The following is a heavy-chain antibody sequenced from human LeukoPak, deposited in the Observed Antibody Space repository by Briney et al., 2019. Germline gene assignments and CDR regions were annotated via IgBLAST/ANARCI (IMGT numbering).Heavy chain of an antibody. CDR1: GYTFTTYH. V-gene: IGHV1-8*03. D-gene: IGHD6-25*01. CDR3: ARTTSFTASGYDY. Sequence: ASVKVSCRASGYTFTTYHINWVRQAAGQGLEWMGWMNPNSGDRGFAQKFQGRVTITTDTSIGTAYMELSSLRSEDTAVYFCARTTSFTASGYDYWDQGTLVTVST. J-gene: IGHJ4*02. CDR2: MNPNSGDR.